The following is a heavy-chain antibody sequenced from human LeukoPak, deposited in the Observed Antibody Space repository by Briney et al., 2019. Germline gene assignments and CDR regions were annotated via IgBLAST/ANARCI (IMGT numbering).Heavy chain of an antibody. Sequence: ASVKVSCKASGYTFTSYDINWVRQATGQGLEWMGWMNPNSGNTGYAQKFQGRVTITRNTSISTAYMELSSLRSEDTAVYYCARATYDILTGHVFDIWGQGTMVTVSS. CDR1: GYTFTSYD. V-gene: IGHV1-8*03. D-gene: IGHD3-9*01. CDR3: ARATYDILTGHVFDI. CDR2: MNPNSGNT. J-gene: IGHJ3*02.